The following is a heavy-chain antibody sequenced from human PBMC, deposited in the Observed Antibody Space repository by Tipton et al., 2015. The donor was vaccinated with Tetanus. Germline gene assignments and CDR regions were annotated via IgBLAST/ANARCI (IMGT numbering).Heavy chain of an antibody. CDR1: GGSFSGYY. CDR2: INHSGST. V-gene: IGHV4-34*01. Sequence: TLSLTCAVYGGSFSGYYWSWIRQPPGKGLEWIGEINHSGSTNYNPSLKSRVTISVDTSKNQFSLKLSSVTAADTAVYYCARRSSGYDFKFDYWGQGTLVTVSS. CDR3: ARRSSGYDFKFDY. D-gene: IGHD5-12*01. J-gene: IGHJ4*02.